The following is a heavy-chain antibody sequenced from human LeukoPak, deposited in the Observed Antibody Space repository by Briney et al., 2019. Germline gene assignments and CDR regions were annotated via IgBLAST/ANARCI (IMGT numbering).Heavy chain of an antibody. V-gene: IGHV1-2*02. CDR1: GYTFTGYY. J-gene: IGHJ4*02. CDR2: INPNSGGT. D-gene: IGHD3-10*01. Sequence: ASVKVSCKASGYTFTGYYIHWVRQAPGQGLEWMGWINPNSGGTNYAQKFQGRVTMTRDTSISTAYMELSRLRSDDTAVYYCARVLITMVRGAPLVGYWGQGTLVTVSS. CDR3: ARVLITMVRGAPLVGY.